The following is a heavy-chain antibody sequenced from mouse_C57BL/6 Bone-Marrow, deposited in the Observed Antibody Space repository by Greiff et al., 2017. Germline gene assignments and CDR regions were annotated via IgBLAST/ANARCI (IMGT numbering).Heavy chain of an antibody. V-gene: IGHV5-4*03. CDR3: ARGGFDY. CDR1: GFTFSSYA. CDR2: ISDGGSYT. J-gene: IGHJ2*01. Sequence: EVMLVESGGGLVKPGGSLKLSCAASGFTFSSYAMSWVRQTPEKRLEWVATISDGGSYTYYPDNVKGRFTISRDNAKNNLYLEMTSLRSEDTAMYYCARGGFDYWGQGTTLTDSS.